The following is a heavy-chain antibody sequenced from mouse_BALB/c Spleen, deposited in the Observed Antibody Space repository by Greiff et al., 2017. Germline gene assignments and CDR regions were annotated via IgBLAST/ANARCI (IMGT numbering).Heavy chain of an antibody. V-gene: IGHV1-9*01. Sequence: VQLQQSGAELMKPGASVKISCKATGYTFSSYWIEWVKQRPGHGLEWIGEILPGSGSTNYNEKFKGKATFTADTSSNTAYMQLSSLTSEDSAVYYCARRGRGGYYYAMDYWGQGTSVTVSS. CDR1: GYTFSSYW. CDR2: ILPGSGST. J-gene: IGHJ4*01. CDR3: ARRGRGGYYYAMDY. D-gene: IGHD3-3*01.